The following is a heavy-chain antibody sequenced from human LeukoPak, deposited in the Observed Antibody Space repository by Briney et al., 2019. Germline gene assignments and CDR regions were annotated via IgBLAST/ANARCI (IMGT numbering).Heavy chain of an antibody. CDR2: IYTSGST. CDR3: ARETTEYYDFWSGYSYFDY. CDR1: GGSISSGSYY. D-gene: IGHD3-3*01. V-gene: IGHV4-61*02. Sequence: PSQNLSLTCTVSGGSISSGSYYWSCIRQPAGKGLEWIGRIYTSGSTNYNPSLKSRVTISVDTSKNQFSLKLSSVTAADTAVYYCARETTEYYDFWSGYSYFDYWGQGTLVTVSS. J-gene: IGHJ4*02.